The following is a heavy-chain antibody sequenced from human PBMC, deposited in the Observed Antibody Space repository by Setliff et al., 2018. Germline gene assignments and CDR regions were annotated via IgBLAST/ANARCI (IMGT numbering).Heavy chain of an antibody. CDR2: INHSGST. Sequence: SETLSLTCTVSGGSISGASIRSYYWSWIRQPPGKGLEWIGEINHSGSTSYNPSLESRVTISIDTSKNQFSLNLRYVTAADTGLYYCARGRNIKLRLLDSWGQGKLVTVSS. J-gene: IGHJ4*02. D-gene: IGHD1-20*01. CDR1: GGSISGASIRSYY. CDR3: ARGRNIKLRLLDS. V-gene: IGHV4-39*07.